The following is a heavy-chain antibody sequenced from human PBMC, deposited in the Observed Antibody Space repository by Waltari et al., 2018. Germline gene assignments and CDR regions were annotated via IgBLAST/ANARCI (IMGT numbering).Heavy chain of an antibody. CDR1: GFTFSSYW. CDR3: TRTRYCSTTSCQVDWFDP. Sequence: EVQLVESGGGLVQPGGSLRLSCAASGFTFSSYWMHWVRQAPGKGLVWVSRINGDGGSTSYADSVKGRFTISRDNANNTLYLQMNSLRAEDTAVYYCTRTRYCSTTSCQVDWFDPWGQGTLVTVYS. V-gene: IGHV3-74*01. D-gene: IGHD2-2*01. J-gene: IGHJ5*02. CDR2: INGDGGST.